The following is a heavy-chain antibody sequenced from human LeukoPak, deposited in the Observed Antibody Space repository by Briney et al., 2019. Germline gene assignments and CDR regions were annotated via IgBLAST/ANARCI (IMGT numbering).Heavy chain of an antibody. V-gene: IGHV1-69*05. CDR1: GYTFTGYY. J-gene: IGHJ4*02. CDR3: ARGRAAYYYDSSGYFDY. CDR2: IIPIFGTA. Sequence: SVKVSCKASGYTFTGYYMHWVRQAPGQGLEWMGGIIPIFGTANYAQKFQGRVTITTDESTSTAYMELSSLRSEDTAVYYCARGRAAYYYDSSGYFDYWGQGALVTVSS. D-gene: IGHD3-22*01.